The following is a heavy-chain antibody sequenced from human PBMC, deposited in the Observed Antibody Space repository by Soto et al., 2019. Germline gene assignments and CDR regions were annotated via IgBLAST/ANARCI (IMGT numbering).Heavy chain of an antibody. J-gene: IGHJ5*02. V-gene: IGHV4-34*01. CDR1: GVSFSGYY. Sequence: PSETLSLTCAVYGVSFSGYYWSWIRQPPGKGLEWIGEINHSGSTNYNPSLKSRVTVSVDTSKNQFSLKLSSVTAADTAVYYCARALSMVRGVMRFNWFDPWGQGTLVTVSS. CDR2: INHSGST. CDR3: ARALSMVRGVMRFNWFDP. D-gene: IGHD3-10*01.